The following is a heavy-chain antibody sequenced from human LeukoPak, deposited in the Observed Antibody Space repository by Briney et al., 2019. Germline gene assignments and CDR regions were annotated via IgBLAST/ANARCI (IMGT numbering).Heavy chain of an antibody. CDR2: ISYDGSDK. Sequence: GRSLRLSCAAFGLTFSSYAIHWVRRAPGKGLQWVAVISYDGSDKKYADSVKGRFTISRDNSKNTLYLQMSSLRIDDTAVYYCARDSPRHSDSGRCSSGGMDVWGKGTTVTVSS. CDR1: GLTFSSYA. V-gene: IGHV3-30*04. J-gene: IGHJ6*04. D-gene: IGHD2-15*01. CDR3: ARDSPRHSDSGRCSSGGMDV.